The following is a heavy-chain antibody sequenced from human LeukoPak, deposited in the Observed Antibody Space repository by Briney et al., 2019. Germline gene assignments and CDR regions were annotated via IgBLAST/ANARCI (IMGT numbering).Heavy chain of an antibody. J-gene: IGHJ4*02. D-gene: IGHD2-2*01. CDR1: GFTFSSYA. Sequence: GGSLRLSCAASGFTFSSYAMSCVRQAPGKGLEWVAAIRGRGDKTYHADSVKGRFTISRDNSKNTLFLQMNSLRAEDTAVYYCARDWVTDTAAIDYWGQGTLVSVSS. CDR2: IRGRGDKT. V-gene: IGHV3-23*01. CDR3: ARDWVTDTAAIDY.